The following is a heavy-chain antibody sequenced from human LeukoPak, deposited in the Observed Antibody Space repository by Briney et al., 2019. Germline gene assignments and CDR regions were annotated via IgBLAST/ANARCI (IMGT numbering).Heavy chain of an antibody. CDR3: ARGSSVLLGP. Sequence: SETLSLTCAVYGGSFSGYYWSWIRQPPGKGLEWIGEINHSGSTNYSPSLKSRVTISVDTSKNQFSLKLSSVTAADTAVYYCARGSSVLLGPWGQGTLVTVSS. V-gene: IGHV4-34*01. CDR2: INHSGST. J-gene: IGHJ5*02. CDR1: GGSFSGYY. D-gene: IGHD2-21*01.